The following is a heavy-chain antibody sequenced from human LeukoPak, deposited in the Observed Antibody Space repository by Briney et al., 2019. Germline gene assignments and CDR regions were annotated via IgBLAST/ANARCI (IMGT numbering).Heavy chain of an antibody. CDR3: ARVYSSSWYNYYYYMDV. Sequence: ASVKVSCKASGYTFTSYDINWVRQATGPGLEWMGWMNPNSGNTGYAQKFQGRVTMTRNTSISTAYMELSSLRSEDTAVYYCARVYSSSWYNYYYYMDVWGKGTTVTISS. V-gene: IGHV1-8*01. CDR1: GYTFTSYD. CDR2: MNPNSGNT. J-gene: IGHJ6*03. D-gene: IGHD6-13*01.